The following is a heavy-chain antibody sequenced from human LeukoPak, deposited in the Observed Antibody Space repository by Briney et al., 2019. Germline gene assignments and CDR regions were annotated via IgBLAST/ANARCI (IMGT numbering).Heavy chain of an antibody. V-gene: IGHV1-18*01. CDR2: INPDSGHA. Sequence: AAVKVSCKTSGYTSDFMRYGVAWVRQAPGQGLEWMGWINPDSGHANYAQKFQDRVTMTTHTSTTTAYMELRSLRSDDTAVYYCAREGPGVVVTATLRPDAFDIWGQGTMVTVSS. CDR1: GYTSDFMRYG. J-gene: IGHJ3*02. CDR3: AREGPGVVVTATLRPDAFDI. D-gene: IGHD2-21*02.